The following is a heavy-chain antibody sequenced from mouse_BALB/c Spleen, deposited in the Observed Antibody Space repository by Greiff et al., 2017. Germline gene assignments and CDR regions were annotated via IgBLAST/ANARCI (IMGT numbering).Heavy chain of an antibody. D-gene: IGHD2-3*01. CDR1: GFSLTGYG. Sequence: VKLMESGPGLVAPSQSLSITCTVSGFSLTGYGVNWVRQPPGKGLEWLGMIWGDGSTDYNSALKSRLSISKDNSKSQVFLKMNSLQTDDTARYYCARGWLLRRWYFDVWGAGTTVTVSS. J-gene: IGHJ1*01. CDR3: ARGWLLRRWYFDV. CDR2: IWGDGST. V-gene: IGHV2-6-7*01.